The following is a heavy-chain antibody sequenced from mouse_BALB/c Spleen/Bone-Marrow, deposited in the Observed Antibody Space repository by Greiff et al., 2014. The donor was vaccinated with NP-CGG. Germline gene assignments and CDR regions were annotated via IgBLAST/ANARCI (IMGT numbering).Heavy chain of an antibody. V-gene: IGHV1S81*02. Sequence: ESGAELVKPGASVKLSCKVSGYTFTNYYVYWVKQRPGQGLEWIGEINPSNGVTNFNEKFMIKATLTVDSSSSTAYMHLSSLTSEDSAVYYCTRSGFYGYGTYFDVWGAGTTVTVSS. D-gene: IGHD1-2*01. J-gene: IGHJ1*01. CDR3: TRSGFYGYGTYFDV. CDR1: GYTFTNYY. CDR2: INPSNGVT.